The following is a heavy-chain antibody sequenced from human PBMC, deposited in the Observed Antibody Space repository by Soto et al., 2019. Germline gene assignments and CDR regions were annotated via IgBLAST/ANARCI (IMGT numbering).Heavy chain of an antibody. CDR1: GFICSSYD. J-gene: IGHJ3*02. CDR2: ILVGGSP. Sequence: GGSLRLSCAVSGFICSSYDMSWVRQAPGKGLEWVSTILVGGSPHYEDSVKGRFTISRDTSKNTVYLQMNSLTAADTAVYYCAKATATSGGAFEIYGQGAMVTVSS. V-gene: IGHV3-23*01. D-gene: IGHD1-1*01. CDR3: AKATATSGGAFEI.